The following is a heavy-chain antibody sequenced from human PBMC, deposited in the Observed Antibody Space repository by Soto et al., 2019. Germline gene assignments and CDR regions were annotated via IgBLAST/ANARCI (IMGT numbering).Heavy chain of an antibody. CDR3: ASCSGGICYYYYGMDV. J-gene: IGHJ6*02. Sequence: SVKVSCKASGGTFSSYAISWVRQAPGQGLEWMGGIIPIFGTANYAQKFQGRVTITADESTSTAYMELSSLRSEDTAVYYCASCSGGICYYYYGMDVWRHWTTVTVSS. CDR2: IIPIFGTA. D-gene: IGHD2-15*01. V-gene: IGHV1-69*13. CDR1: GGTFSSYA.